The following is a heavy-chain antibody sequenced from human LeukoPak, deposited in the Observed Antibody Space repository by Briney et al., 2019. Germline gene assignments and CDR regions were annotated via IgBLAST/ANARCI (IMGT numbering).Heavy chain of an antibody. CDR3: ARGRGGYSSSRGYFDY. J-gene: IGHJ4*02. V-gene: IGHV4-34*01. CDR1: GGSFSGYY. Sequence: SETLSLTCAVYGGSFSGYYWSWIRQPPGKGLEWIGEINHSGSTNYNPSLKSRVTISVYTSKNQFSLKLSSVTAADTAVYYCARGRGGYSSSRGYFDYWGQGTLVIVSS. D-gene: IGHD6-6*01. CDR2: INHSGST.